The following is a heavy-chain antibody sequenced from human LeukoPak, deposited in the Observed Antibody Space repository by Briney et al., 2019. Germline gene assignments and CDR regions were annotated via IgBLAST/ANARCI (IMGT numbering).Heavy chain of an antibody. J-gene: IGHJ4*02. V-gene: IGHV1-18*01. Sequence: ASVKVSCKASGYTFNRYGITWVRQAPGQGLEWMGWISGYNGNTNYAQKLQGRVTMTTDTSTSTAYMELGSLRSDDTAKYYCARDYGYGVTVMISDDYWGQGTLVTVSS. CDR3: ARDYGYGVTVMISDDY. CDR2: ISGYNGNT. CDR1: GYTFNRYG. D-gene: IGHD5-12*01.